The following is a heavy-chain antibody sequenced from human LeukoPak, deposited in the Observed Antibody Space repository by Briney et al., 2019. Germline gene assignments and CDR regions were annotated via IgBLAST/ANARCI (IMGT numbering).Heavy chain of an antibody. Sequence: SETLSLTCAVYGGSFSGYYWSWIRQPAGKGLEWIGRIYTSGSTNYNPSLKSRVTMSVDTSKNQFSLKLSSVTAADTAVYYCARDLVVTMVRGVKGRSYNWFDPWGQGTLVTVSS. CDR1: GGSFSGYY. D-gene: IGHD3-10*01. V-gene: IGHV4-4*07. J-gene: IGHJ5*02. CDR2: IYTSGST. CDR3: ARDLVVTMVRGVKGRSYNWFDP.